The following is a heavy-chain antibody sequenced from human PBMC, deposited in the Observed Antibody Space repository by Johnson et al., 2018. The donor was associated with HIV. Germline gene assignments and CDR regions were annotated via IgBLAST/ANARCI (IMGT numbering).Heavy chain of an antibody. J-gene: IGHJ3*01. CDR3: ARDKIEGSAWGDAFDV. Sequence: EVQLVESGGGVVRPGGSLRLSCAASGITFDDYGMSWVRQAPGKGLEWVSGINWNGGSTGYADSVKGRFTISRDNAKNSLYLKMNSLRAEDTALYYCARDKIEGSAWGDAFDVWGQGTMVTVSS. V-gene: IGHV3-20*04. D-gene: IGHD6-19*01. CDR1: GITFDDYG. CDR2: INWNGGST.